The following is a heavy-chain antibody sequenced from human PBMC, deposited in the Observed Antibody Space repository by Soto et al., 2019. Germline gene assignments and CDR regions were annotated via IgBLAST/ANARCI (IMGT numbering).Heavy chain of an antibody. CDR1: GGSISSYY. D-gene: IGHD5-12*01. CDR2: IYYSGST. CDR3: ARGFGIVATIPDY. Sequence: PSETLSLTCTVSGGSISSYYWSWIRQPPGKGLEWIGYIYYSGSTNYNPPLKSRVTISVDTSKNQFSLKLSSVTAADTAVYYCARGFGIVATIPDYWGQGTLVTVSS. V-gene: IGHV4-59*01. J-gene: IGHJ4*02.